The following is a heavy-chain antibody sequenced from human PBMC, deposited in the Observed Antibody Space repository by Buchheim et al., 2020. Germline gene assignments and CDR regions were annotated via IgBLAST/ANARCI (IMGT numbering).Heavy chain of an antibody. CDR1: GFTFSSYS. CDR3: ARDRDSGYDYYYYGMDV. Sequence: EVQLVESGGGLVKPGGSLRLSCAASGFTFSSYSMNWVRQAPGKGLEWVSSISSSSSYIYYADSVKGRFTISRDNAKNSLYLQMNSLRAEDTAVYYCARDRDSGYDYYYYGMDVWGQGTT. J-gene: IGHJ6*02. D-gene: IGHD5-12*01. CDR2: ISSSSSYI. V-gene: IGHV3-21*01.